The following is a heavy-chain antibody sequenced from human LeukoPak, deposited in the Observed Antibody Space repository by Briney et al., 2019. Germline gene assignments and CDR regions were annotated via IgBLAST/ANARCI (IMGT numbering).Heavy chain of an antibody. D-gene: IGHD3-3*01. CDR1: GYTFTSYY. J-gene: IGHJ3*02. V-gene: IGHV1-46*01. CDR2: INPSGGST. Sequence: ASVKVSCKASGYTFTSYYMHWVRQAPGQGLEWMGIINPSGGSTSCAQKFQGRVTMTRDTSTSTVYMELSSLRSEDTAVYYCARDSDRITIFGVVLTGAFDIWGQGTMVTVSS. CDR3: ARDSDRITIFGVVLTGAFDI.